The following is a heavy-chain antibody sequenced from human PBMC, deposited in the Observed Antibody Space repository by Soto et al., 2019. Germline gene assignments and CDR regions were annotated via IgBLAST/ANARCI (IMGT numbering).Heavy chain of an antibody. CDR1: GFTFSSYG. CDR2: IWYDGSNK. J-gene: IGHJ6*02. Sequence: PGGSLRLSCAASGFTFSSYGMHWVRQAPGKGLEWVAVIWYDGSNKYYADPVKDRSTISRDKSKNTLWLQMNSLRVEDTAVYYCARGPRYEYNRMDVWGQRTAVTVSS. V-gene: IGHV3-33*01. CDR3: ARGPRYEYNRMDV. D-gene: IGHD3-9*01.